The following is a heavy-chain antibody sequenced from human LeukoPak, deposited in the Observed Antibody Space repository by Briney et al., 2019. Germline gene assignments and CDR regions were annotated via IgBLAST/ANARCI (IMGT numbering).Heavy chain of an antibody. D-gene: IGHD1-26*01. J-gene: IGHJ6*03. V-gene: IGHV3-21*01. CDR2: ITSGSSYI. CDR1: GFSFSTYN. Sequence: GGSLRLSCAASGFSFSTYNMNWVRQAPGQRLEWVSSITSGSSYIYYADSVKGRFTISRDNAKSSLYLQMDSLRAEDTAVYYCARDPYSGNYGAYYYYMDVWGKGTTVTISS. CDR3: ARDPYSGNYGAYYYYMDV.